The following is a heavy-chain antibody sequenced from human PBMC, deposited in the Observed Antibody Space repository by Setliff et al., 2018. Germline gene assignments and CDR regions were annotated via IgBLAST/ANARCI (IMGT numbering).Heavy chain of an antibody. V-gene: IGHV4-30-4*08. J-gene: IGHJ3*01. CDR2: IYHSGSA. CDR3: AREVGTSTSSDAFGV. D-gene: IGHD1-26*01. CDR1: GDSISSGDYF. Sequence: PSETLSLTCTVSGDSISSGDYFWSWIRQPPGKGLEWIAYIYHSGSAYYNPSLKSRVTMSVDTSKNQFSLHLTSATAADTAVYYCAREVGTSTSSDAFGVWGQGMMVTVSS.